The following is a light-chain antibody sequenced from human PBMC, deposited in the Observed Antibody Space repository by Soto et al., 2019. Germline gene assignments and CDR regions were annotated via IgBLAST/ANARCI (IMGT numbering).Light chain of an antibody. V-gene: IGKV3-15*01. J-gene: IGKJ1*01. CDR3: QQRTNWPRVT. Sequence: IVMTQSPATLSASPGERATLSCRASQSVSSNLAWYQQKPGQAPRLLIYGASTRATGIPARFSGSGSGTEFTLTISSLQSEDFAVYYCQQRTNWPRVTFGQGTKVDI. CDR2: GAS. CDR1: QSVSSN.